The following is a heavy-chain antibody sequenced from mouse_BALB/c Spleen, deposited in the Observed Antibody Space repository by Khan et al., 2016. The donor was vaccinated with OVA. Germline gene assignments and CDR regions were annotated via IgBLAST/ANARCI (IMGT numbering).Heavy chain of an antibody. J-gene: IGHJ4*01. CDR2: ISFSGST. V-gene: IGHV3-2*02. CDR1: GYSITSDFA. D-gene: IGHD2-2*01. Sequence: EVQLQESGPGLVKPSQSLSLTCTVTGYSITSDFAWNWVRQFPGNKLEWMGYISFSGSTSYDPSLKSRLSITRDTSKNPFFLQLNSVTTEDTATYYCIRSVYYAYAYAMDYWGQGISVTVSS. CDR3: IRSVYYAYAYAMDY.